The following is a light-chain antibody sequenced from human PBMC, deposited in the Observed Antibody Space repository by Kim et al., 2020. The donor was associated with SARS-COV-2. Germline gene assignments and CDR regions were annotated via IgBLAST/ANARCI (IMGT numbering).Light chain of an antibody. J-gene: IGLJ3*02. CDR3: SSYTSSSRV. V-gene: IGLV2-14*01. CDR2: DVS. Sequence: QSALTQPASVSGSPGQSITISCTGTSSDVGGYNYVSWYQQHPGKAPKLMIYDVSKRPSGVSHRFSGSKSGNTASLTISGLQAEDEADYYCSSYTSSSRVFGGGTQLTVL. CDR1: SSDVGGYNY.